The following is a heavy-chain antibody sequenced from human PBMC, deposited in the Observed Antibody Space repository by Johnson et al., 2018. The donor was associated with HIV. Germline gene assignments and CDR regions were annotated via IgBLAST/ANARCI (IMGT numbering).Heavy chain of an antibody. CDR1: GFTFSNAW. J-gene: IGHJ3*02. D-gene: IGHD4-11*01. CDR2: IKSKTDGGTT. CDR3: ARGGLYIQFLAFDAFHI. V-gene: IGHV3-15*01. Sequence: MQLVESGGGVVRPGGSLRLSCAASGFTFSNAWMSWVRQAPGKGLEWVGRIKSKTDGGTTDYAAPVKGRFTISRDDSKNTLYLQMNSLRPEDTAVYFCARGGLYIQFLAFDAFHIWGQGTMVTVSS.